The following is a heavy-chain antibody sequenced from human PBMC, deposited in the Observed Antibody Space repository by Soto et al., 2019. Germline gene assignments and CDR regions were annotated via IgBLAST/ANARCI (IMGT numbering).Heavy chain of an antibody. CDR2: ISGSGVST. CDR3: AKEHHYSSSWSEFDY. V-gene: IGHV3-23*01. CDR1: GFTFSTYA. Sequence: EVQLLESGGGLVQPGGSLRLSCAASGFTFSTYAMSWVRQAPGKGLEWVSAISGSGVSTYYADSVKGRFTTSRDKAKNTLYLQMNSLRAEDTAVYYCAKEHHYSSSWSEFDYWGQGTLVTVCS. D-gene: IGHD6-13*01. J-gene: IGHJ4*02.